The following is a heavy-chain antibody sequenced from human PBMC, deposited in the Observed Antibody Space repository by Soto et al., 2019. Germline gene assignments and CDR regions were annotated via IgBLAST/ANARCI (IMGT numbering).Heavy chain of an antibody. V-gene: IGHV3-23*01. J-gene: IGHJ5*02. Sequence: PGWSLRLSCAASGFTFSSYAMSWVRQAPGKGLEWVSSISGSGGSTYYADSVKGRFTISRDNSKNTLYLQMNSLRAEDTAVYYCAKSKAKQLADNYNWFDPWGQGTLLTVSS. CDR1: GFTFSSYA. D-gene: IGHD6-13*01. CDR3: AKSKAKQLADNYNWFDP. CDR2: ISGSGGST.